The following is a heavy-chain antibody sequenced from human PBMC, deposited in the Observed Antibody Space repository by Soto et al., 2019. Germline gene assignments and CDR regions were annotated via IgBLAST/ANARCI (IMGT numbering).Heavy chain of an antibody. Sequence: EVQLLESGGGLVQPGGSLRLSCAASGFTFSSYAMSWVRQAPGKGLEWVSAISGSGGSTYYADSVKGRFTISRDNSKNPLYLQMNSLRAEDTAVYYCAKERPGGVPGWELLSPFDIWGQGTMVTVSS. CDR3: AKERPGGVPGWELLSPFDI. CDR1: GFTFSSYA. CDR2: ISGSGGST. J-gene: IGHJ3*02. D-gene: IGHD1-26*01. V-gene: IGHV3-23*01.